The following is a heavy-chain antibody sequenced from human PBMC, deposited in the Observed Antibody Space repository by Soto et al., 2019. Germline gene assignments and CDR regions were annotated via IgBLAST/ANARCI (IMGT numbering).Heavy chain of an antibody. Sequence: GGSLRLSCAASGFTFSSYAMSWVRQAPGKGLEWVSTISSSSSSTYYADFVKGRFAISRDNSKNTLYLQVNSLRAEDTAVYYCASPPYSYDSRGWGQGTLVTVSS. D-gene: IGHD3-22*01. CDR1: GFTFSSYA. J-gene: IGHJ4*02. V-gene: IGHV3-23*01. CDR3: ASPPYSYDSRG. CDR2: ISSSSSST.